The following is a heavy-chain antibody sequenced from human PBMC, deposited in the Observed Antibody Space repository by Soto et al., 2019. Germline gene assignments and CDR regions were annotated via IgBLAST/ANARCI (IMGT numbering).Heavy chain of an antibody. V-gene: IGHV3-33*01. Sequence: QVQLLESGGGVVQPGRSLRLSCAASGFTFSSYGMHWVRQAPGKGLEWVAVIWYDGSNKYYADSVKGRFTISRDNSKNTLYLQMNSLRAEDTAVYYCARDRYYGSGSYYNDYWGQGTLVTVSS. CDR3: ARDRYYGSGSYYNDY. CDR1: GFTFSSYG. D-gene: IGHD3-10*01. J-gene: IGHJ4*02. CDR2: IWYDGSNK.